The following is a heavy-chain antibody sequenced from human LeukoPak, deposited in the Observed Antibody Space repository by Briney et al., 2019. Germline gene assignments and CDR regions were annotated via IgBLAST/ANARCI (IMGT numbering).Heavy chain of an antibody. J-gene: IGHJ4*02. CDR1: GGSFSGCY. Sequence: PSETLSLTCAVYGGSFSGCYWSWIRQPPGKGLEWIGEINHSGSTNYNPSLKSRVTISVDTSKNQFSLKLSSVAAADTAVYYCARSTDLHSSSWPYWGQGTLVTVSS. V-gene: IGHV4-34*01. CDR2: INHSGST. D-gene: IGHD6-13*01. CDR3: ARSTDLHSSSWPY.